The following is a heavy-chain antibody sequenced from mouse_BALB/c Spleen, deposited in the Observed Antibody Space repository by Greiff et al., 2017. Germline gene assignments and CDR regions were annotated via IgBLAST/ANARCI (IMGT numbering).Heavy chain of an antibody. Sequence: EVKVVESGGGLVQPGGSRKLSCAASGFTFSSFGMHWVRQAPEKGLEWVAYISSGSSTIYYADTVKGRFTISRDNPKNTLFLQMTSLRSEDTAMYYCARDGSSIFAYWGQGTLVTVSA. CDR1: GFTFSSFG. D-gene: IGHD1-1*01. CDR2: ISSGSSTI. V-gene: IGHV5-17*02. CDR3: ARDGSSIFAY. J-gene: IGHJ3*01.